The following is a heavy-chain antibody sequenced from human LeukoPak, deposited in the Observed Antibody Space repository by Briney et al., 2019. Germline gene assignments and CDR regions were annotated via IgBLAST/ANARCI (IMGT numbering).Heavy chain of an antibody. CDR2: ISGIGISI. D-gene: IGHD5-24*01. CDR1: GFTFNSHA. Sequence: GASLRLSCAASGFTFNSHAMDRVRQAPGKGLEWVSSISGIGISIYYADSVKGRFTISRDNSKNTVYLQMNRLIAEDTAVYYCAKDMHGYDRPVDYWGRGTQVIVSS. CDR3: AKDMHGYDRPVDY. V-gene: IGHV3-23*01. J-gene: IGHJ4*02.